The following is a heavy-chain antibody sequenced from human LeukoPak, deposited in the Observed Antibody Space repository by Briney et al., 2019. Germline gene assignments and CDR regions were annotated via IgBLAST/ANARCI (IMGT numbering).Heavy chain of an antibody. CDR2: MNPNSGNT. V-gene: IGHV1-8*03. Sequence: ASVKVSCKASGYTFTSYDINWVRQATGQGLEWMGWMNPNSGNTGYAQKFQGRVTITRNTSISTAYMELSSLRSEDTAVYYCARVGVLRFLEWSSTGWFDPWGQGTLVTVSS. CDR3: ARVGVLRFLEWSSTGWFDP. CDR1: GYTFTSYD. D-gene: IGHD3-3*01. J-gene: IGHJ5*02.